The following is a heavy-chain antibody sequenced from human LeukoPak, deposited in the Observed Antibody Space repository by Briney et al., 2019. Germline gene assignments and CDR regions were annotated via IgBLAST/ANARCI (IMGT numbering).Heavy chain of an antibody. J-gene: IGHJ5*02. CDR1: GGSISSGGYS. CDR2: IYYSGST. D-gene: IGHD5-12*01. Sequence: SETLSLTCAVSGGSISSGGYSWSWIRQPPGKGLEWIGYIYYSGSTYYNPSLKSRVTISVDTSKNQFSLKLSSVTAADTAVYYCAREAAGDDSGYDEARWFDPWGQGTLVIVSS. CDR3: AREAAGDDSGYDEARWFDP. V-gene: IGHV4-30-4*07.